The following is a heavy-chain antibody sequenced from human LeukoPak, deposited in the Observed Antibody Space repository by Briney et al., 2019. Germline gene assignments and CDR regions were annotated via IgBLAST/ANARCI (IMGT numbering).Heavy chain of an antibody. Sequence: GGSLRLSCAASGFTFNNYAIHWVRQAPGKGLEWVAVISYDGSNEYYAASVKGRFTISRDNSKNTLYLQMNTLRAEDTAVYYCAKMPPTYYYDSSGYHLFDYWGQGTLVTVSS. V-gene: IGHV3-30*04. J-gene: IGHJ4*02. D-gene: IGHD3-22*01. CDR2: ISYDGSNE. CDR3: AKMPPTYYYDSSGYHLFDY. CDR1: GFTFNNYA.